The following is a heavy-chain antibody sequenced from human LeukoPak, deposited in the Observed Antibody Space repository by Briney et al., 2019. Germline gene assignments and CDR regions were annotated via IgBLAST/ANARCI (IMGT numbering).Heavy chain of an antibody. CDR3: ARDLSS. D-gene: IGHD2/OR15-2a*01. CDR2: ISTSSSSI. V-gene: IGHV3-48*01. CDR1: GFTFTTYS. J-gene: IGHJ4*02. Sequence: GGSLRLSCAASGFTFTTYSMNWVRQAPGKGLEWISYISTSSSSIYYADSVKGRFTISRDNAKNSLYLQMNSLRAEDTAVYYCARDLSSWGQGTLVTVSS.